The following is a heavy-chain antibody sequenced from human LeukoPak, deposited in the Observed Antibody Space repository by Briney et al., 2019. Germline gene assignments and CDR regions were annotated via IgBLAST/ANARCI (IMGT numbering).Heavy chain of an antibody. D-gene: IGHD6-13*01. CDR3: AKALIAAAGKGEFDP. Sequence: GGSLRLSCAASGFTFSTYGMHWVRQAPGKGLEWVAVISYDGSSEYYRDSVKGRFTISRDNSKNTLYLQMNSLRAEDTAVYYCAKALIAAAGKGEFDPWGQGTLVTVSS. J-gene: IGHJ5*02. CDR1: GFTFSTYG. V-gene: IGHV3-30*18. CDR2: ISYDGSSE.